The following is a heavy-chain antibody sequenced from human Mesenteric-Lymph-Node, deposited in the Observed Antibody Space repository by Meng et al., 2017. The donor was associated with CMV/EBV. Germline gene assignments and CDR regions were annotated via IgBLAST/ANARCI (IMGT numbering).Heavy chain of an antibody. Sequence: GGSLRLSCAASGFTFDAYAMHWVRQPPGKDLEWVSLISWDGGSTFYADSVKGRFTISRDNSKNSLYLQMNSLRPEDTALYYCANSLSNSSPLHYWGQGTLVTVSS. J-gene: IGHJ4*02. V-gene: IGHV3-43D*03. CDR2: ISWDGGST. CDR3: ANSLSNSSPLHY. D-gene: IGHD6-13*01. CDR1: GFTFDAYA.